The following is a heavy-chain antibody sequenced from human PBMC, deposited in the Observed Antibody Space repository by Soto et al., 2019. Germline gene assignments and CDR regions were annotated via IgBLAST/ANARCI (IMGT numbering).Heavy chain of an antibody. D-gene: IGHD3-3*01. CDR2: IDTSGTKI. CDR1: GYTFSDYY. J-gene: IGHJ4*02. V-gene: IGHV3-11*01. Sequence: QVQLVESGGDLVKPGGSLRLSCAASGYTFSDYYMSWIRQAPGKGLEWISYIDTSGTKIYYADSVKGRFTITRDNAKNSLYLEMNSLRDEDTAVYYCASHYDMWSGYLSPMDYWGQGTLVTLSS. CDR3: ASHYDMWSGYLSPMDY.